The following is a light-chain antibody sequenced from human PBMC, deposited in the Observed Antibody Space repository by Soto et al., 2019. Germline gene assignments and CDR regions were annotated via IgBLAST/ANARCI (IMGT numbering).Light chain of an antibody. V-gene: IGLV2-11*01. Sequence: QSVLTQPRSVSGSPGQSVTISCTGTSSDVGGYNYVSWYQQHSGKAPKFMIYDVSKRPSGVPDRFSGSQSGNTASLTISGLQAEDEADYYCCSDAGSYRYVFGTGTKLTVL. CDR1: SSDVGGYNY. CDR2: DVS. J-gene: IGLJ1*01. CDR3: CSDAGSYRYV.